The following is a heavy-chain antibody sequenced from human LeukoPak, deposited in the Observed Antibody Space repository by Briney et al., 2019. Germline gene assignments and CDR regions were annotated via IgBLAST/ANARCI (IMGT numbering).Heavy chain of an antibody. Sequence: ASVKVSCKASGYTFTSYGISWVRQAPGQGLEWMGWISAYNGNTNYAQKLQGSVTMTTDTSTSTAYMELRSLRSDDTAVYYCARAGSLLLWFGESPPDAFDIWGQGTMVTVSS. CDR3: ARAGSLLLWFGESPPDAFDI. D-gene: IGHD3-10*01. V-gene: IGHV1-18*01. J-gene: IGHJ3*02. CDR2: ISAYNGNT. CDR1: GYTFTSYG.